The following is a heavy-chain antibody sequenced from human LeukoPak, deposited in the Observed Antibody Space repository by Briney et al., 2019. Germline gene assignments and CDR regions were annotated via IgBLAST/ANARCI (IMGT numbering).Heavy chain of an antibody. Sequence: PSETLSFTCTVSGGSISSDYWSWIRQPPGKGLEWVAYIYNSGSTSYNPSLKSRVTISMNTSKNQFSLKLSSVTAADTAVYYCARGPGGGSYSDAFDIWGQGTMVTVSS. V-gene: IGHV4-59*01. CDR2: IYNSGST. CDR3: ARGPGGGSYSDAFDI. D-gene: IGHD1-26*01. J-gene: IGHJ3*02. CDR1: GGSISSDY.